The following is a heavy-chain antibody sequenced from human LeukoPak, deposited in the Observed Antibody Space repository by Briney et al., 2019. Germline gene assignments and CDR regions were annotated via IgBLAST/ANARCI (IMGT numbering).Heavy chain of an antibody. J-gene: IGHJ4*02. CDR3: AGAHLRYFDWLLSSASFDY. CDR1: GGSFSGYY. Sequence: SETLSLTCAVYGGSFSGYYWSWIRQPPGKGLEWIGEINHSGSTNYNPSLKSRVTISVDTSKNQFSLKLSSVTAADAAVYYCAGAHLRYFDWLLSSASFDYWGQGTLVTVSS. D-gene: IGHD3-9*01. CDR2: INHSGST. V-gene: IGHV4-34*01.